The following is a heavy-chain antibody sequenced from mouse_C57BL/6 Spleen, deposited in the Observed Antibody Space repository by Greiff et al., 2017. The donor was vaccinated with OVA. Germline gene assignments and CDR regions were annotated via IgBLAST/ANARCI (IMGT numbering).Heavy chain of an antibody. CDR1: GFTFSDYG. J-gene: IGHJ3*01. CDR3: ASTVVEGAWFAY. Sequence: EVQLVESGGGLVKPGGSLKLSCAASGFTFSDYGMHWVRQAPEQGLEWVAYISSGSSTIYYADTVKGRFTISRDNAKNTLFRQMTSLRSEDTAMYYCASTVVEGAWFAYWGQGTLVTVSA. CDR2: ISSGSSTI. D-gene: IGHD1-1*01. V-gene: IGHV5-17*01.